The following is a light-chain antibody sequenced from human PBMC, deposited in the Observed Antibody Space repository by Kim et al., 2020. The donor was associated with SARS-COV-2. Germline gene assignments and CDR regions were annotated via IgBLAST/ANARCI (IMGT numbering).Light chain of an antibody. CDR3: HSYDRDSHV. CDR2: EDN. CDR1: RGGMPTAY. Sequence: GKTVTVAGTRSRGGMPTAYGQWHQRRPGGAPATVIYEDNERPSGVPDRFSGSSDASSNSASLTISGLKTEDEADYYCHSYDRDSHVFGTGTKVTVL. V-gene: IGLV6-57*03. J-gene: IGLJ1*01.